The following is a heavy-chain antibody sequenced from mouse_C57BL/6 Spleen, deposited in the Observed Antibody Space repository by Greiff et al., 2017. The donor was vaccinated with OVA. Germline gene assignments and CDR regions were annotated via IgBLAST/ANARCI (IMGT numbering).Heavy chain of an antibody. D-gene: IGHD1-1*01. V-gene: IGHV1-69*01. Sequence: QVQLQQPGAELVMPGASVKLSCKASGYTFTSYWMHWVKQRPGQGLEWIGEIDPSDSYTNYNQKFKGKSTLTVDKSSSTAYMQRSSLTAEDSAVYYCARGYYGSLFDYWGQGTTLTVSS. CDR2: IDPSDSYT. CDR3: ARGYYGSLFDY. J-gene: IGHJ2*01. CDR1: GYTFTSYW.